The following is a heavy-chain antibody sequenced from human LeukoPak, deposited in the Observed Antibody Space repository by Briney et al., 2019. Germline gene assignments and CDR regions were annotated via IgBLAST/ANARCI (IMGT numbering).Heavy chain of an antibody. V-gene: IGHV4-59*13. CDR3: ARAQYSGSCFDY. Sequence: PSETLFLSCTATVGAMSGNFGSWVRRAPGTGLDWIGHIYCGGATNYDPSLRSRVTISVDTSKHQFSLKLRSVTAADTAVYYCARAQYSGSCFDYWGQGTLVTVSS. D-gene: IGHD1-26*01. CDR2: IYCGGAT. J-gene: IGHJ4*03. CDR1: VGAMSGNF.